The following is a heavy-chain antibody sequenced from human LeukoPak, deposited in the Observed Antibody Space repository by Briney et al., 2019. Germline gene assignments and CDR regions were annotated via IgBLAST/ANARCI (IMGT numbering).Heavy chain of an antibody. Sequence: ASVKVSCKASGGTFSSYAISWVRQAPGQRLEWMGWINAGNGNTKYSQKLQGRVSITRDTSASTAYMELSSLRSEDTAVYYCARDLDSSGYSPRGFLGYWGQGTLVTVSS. D-gene: IGHD3-22*01. CDR3: ARDLDSSGYSPRGFLGY. CDR1: GGTFSSYA. V-gene: IGHV1-3*01. J-gene: IGHJ4*02. CDR2: INAGNGNT.